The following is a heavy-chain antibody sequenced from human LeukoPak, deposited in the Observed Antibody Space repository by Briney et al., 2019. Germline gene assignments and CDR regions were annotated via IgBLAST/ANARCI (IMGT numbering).Heavy chain of an antibody. J-gene: IGHJ6*03. CDR2: ILYDGSNK. Sequence: RSLRLSCEASGFPFSTHGMYWGRPAPGKGGGWVAVILYDGSNKYYGDSVKARFTISRDDSKNTLYLQMNSLRAEDMAVYYCAKGPVLRDPRYYYYYMDVWGKGTTVTVSS. D-gene: IGHD2/OR15-2a*01. V-gene: IGHV3-33*06. CDR3: AKGPVLRDPRYYYYYMDV. CDR1: GFPFSTHG.